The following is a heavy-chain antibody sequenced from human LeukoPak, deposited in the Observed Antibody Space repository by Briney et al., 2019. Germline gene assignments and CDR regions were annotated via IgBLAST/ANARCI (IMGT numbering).Heavy chain of an antibody. D-gene: IGHD3-3*01. CDR2: IYYSGST. Sequence: PSETLSLTCTVSGGSISSGGYYWSWIRQPPGKGLEWIGYIYYSGSTNYNPSLKSRVTISVDTSKNQFTLKLSSVTAADTAVYYCARISGAYYDFWSGLSVGAFDIWGQGTMVTVSS. V-gene: IGHV4-61*08. CDR1: GGSISSGGYY. J-gene: IGHJ3*02. CDR3: ARISGAYYDFWSGLSVGAFDI.